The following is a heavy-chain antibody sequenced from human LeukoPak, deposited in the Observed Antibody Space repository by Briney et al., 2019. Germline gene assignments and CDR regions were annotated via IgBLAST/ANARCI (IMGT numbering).Heavy chain of an antibody. CDR3: ARHGGRIVVVLLWFDP. CDR2: IYYSGST. CDR1: GGSISSYY. Sequence: PSETLSLTCTVSGGSISSYYWSWIRQPPGKGLEWIGYIYYSGSTNYNPSLKSRVTISVDTSKNQFSLKLSSVTAADTAVYYCARHGGRIVVVLLWFDPWGQGTLVTVSS. D-gene: IGHD2-2*01. J-gene: IGHJ5*02. V-gene: IGHV4-59*01.